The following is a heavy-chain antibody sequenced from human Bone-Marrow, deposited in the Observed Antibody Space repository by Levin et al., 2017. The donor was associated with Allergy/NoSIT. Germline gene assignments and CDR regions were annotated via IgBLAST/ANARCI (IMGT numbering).Heavy chain of an antibody. CDR1: GSSLSTSGVG. D-gene: IGHD1-26*01. Sequence: SGPTLVKPTHTLTLTCTFSGSSLSTSGVGVDWIRQSPGKALEWLALCYWDDDKRYSPPLQSRLTITKDTSKHQVVLTMTNMDPLDTDTYYCDHRSGSHLPTENWLDPWGQGIRVTVSS. CDR3: DHRSGSHLPTENWLDP. J-gene: IGHJ5*02. CDR2: CYWDDDK. V-gene: IGHV2-5*02.